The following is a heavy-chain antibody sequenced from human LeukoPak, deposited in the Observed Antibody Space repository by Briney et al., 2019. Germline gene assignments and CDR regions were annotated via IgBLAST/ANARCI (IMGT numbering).Heavy chain of an antibody. J-gene: IGHJ6*02. Sequence: SETLSLTCTVSGGSISSGDYYWSWIRQPPGEGLEWNGYIYYSGSTYYNPSLKSRVTISVDTSKNQFSLKLSSVTAADTAVYYCARDGGPIAADYYYGMDVWGQGTTVTVSS. CDR2: IYYSGST. CDR1: GGSISSGDYY. CDR3: ARDGGPIAADYYYGMDV. D-gene: IGHD6-13*01. V-gene: IGHV4-30-4*01.